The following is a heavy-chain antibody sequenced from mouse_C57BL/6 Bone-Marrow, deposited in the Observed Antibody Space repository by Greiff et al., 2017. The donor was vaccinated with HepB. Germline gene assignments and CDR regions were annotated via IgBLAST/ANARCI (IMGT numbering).Heavy chain of an antibody. V-gene: IGHV1-26*01. CDR3: ARFYYGSSYGFLGGFAY. J-gene: IGHJ3*01. Sequence: VQLQQSGPELVKPGASVKISCKASGYTFTDYYMNWVKQSHGKSLEWIGDINPNNGGTSYNQKFKGKATLTVDKSSSTAYMELRSLTSEDSAVYYCARFYYGSSYGFLGGFAYWGQGTLVTVSA. CDR2: INPNNGGT. CDR1: GYTFTDYY. D-gene: IGHD1-1*01.